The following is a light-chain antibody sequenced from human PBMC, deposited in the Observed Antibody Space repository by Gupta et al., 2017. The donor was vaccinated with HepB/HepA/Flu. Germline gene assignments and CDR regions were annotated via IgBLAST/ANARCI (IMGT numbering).Light chain of an antibody. Sequence: QSALTQPRPVSGSPGQSVTISCTGTSSDVGDYNYVSWYQQHPGKAPKLMICDVSKRPSGVPDRFSGSKSGNTASLTISGLQADDEADYYCCSYAGSYTGVFGGGTKLTVL. CDR3: CSYAGSYTGV. CDR1: SSDVGDYNY. J-gene: IGLJ2*01. V-gene: IGLV2-11*01. CDR2: DVS.